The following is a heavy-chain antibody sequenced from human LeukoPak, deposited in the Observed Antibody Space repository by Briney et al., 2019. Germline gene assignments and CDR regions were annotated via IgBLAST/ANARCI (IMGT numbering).Heavy chain of an antibody. CDR2: XXXXFGTA. CDR3: ARGYEHDSSGYYYLDAFDI. CDR1: GTFSSYA. J-gene: IGHJ3*02. Sequence: GTFSSYAXXXXXQXXXQGLXXXXXXXXXFGTANYAQKFQGRVTITTDESTSTAYMELSSLRSEDTAVYYCARGYEHDSSGYYYLDAFDIWGQGTMVTVSS. D-gene: IGHD3-22*01. V-gene: IGHV1-69*05.